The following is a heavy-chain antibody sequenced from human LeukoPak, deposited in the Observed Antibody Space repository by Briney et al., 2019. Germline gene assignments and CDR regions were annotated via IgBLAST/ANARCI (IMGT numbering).Heavy chain of an antibody. J-gene: IGHJ4*02. CDR2: TSAYNGNT. D-gene: IGHD5-12*01. Sequence: ASVKVSCKASGYTFTSYGISWVRQAPGQGLEWMGWTSAYNGNTNYAQKLQGRVTMTTDTSTSTAYMELRSLRSDDTAVYYCARRHLSGYASDYWGQGTLVTVSS. CDR1: GYTFTSYG. V-gene: IGHV1-18*01. CDR3: ARRHLSGYASDY.